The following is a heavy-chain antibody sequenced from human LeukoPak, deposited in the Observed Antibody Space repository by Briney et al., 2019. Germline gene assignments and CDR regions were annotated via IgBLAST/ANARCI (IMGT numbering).Heavy chain of an antibody. D-gene: IGHD5-12*01. V-gene: IGHV3-30*01. CDR2: ISYDGSNK. CDR3: ARGADYPAFDY. J-gene: IGHJ4*02. Sequence: GGSLRLSCAASGFTFGSYAMHWVRQAPGKGLEWVAVISYDGSNKYYADSVKGRFTISRDNSKNTLYLQMNSLRAEDTAVYYCARGADYPAFDYWGQGTLVTVPS. CDR1: GFTFGSYA.